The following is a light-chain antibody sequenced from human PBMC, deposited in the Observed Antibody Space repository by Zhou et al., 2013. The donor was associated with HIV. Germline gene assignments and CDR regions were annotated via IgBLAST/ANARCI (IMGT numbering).Light chain of an antibody. V-gene: IGKV2-30*01. Sequence: DLVMTQSPLSLPVTLGQPASISCRSSDSLVFSDGNTFLHWFQQRPGQSPRRLIYQVSNRDSGVPDRFSGSGSGTDFTLKISRVEAEDVGVYYCMQGTHWPPYTFGQGTRLEIK. CDR3: MQGTHWPPYT. CDR1: DSLVFSDGNTF. CDR2: QVS. J-gene: IGKJ2*01.